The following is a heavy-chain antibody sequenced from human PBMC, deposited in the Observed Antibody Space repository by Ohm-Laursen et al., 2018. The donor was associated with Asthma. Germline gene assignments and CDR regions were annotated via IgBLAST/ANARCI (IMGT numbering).Heavy chain of an antibody. V-gene: IGHV3-15*01. CDR3: ATYNQYNAFDL. CDR1: GFAFSNIW. D-gene: IGHD1-14*01. Sequence: SLRLSCAASGFAFSNIWMTWVRQSPGKGLEWVGRITSERSGGTRAYAAPVKDRFTISRDGSKTTLYLQMNSLETEDTAVYFCATYNQYNAFDLWGQGTMVTVSS. CDR2: ITSERSGGTR. J-gene: IGHJ3*01.